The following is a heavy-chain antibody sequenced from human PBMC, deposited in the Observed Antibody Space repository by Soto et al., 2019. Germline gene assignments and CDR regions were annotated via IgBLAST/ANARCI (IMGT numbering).Heavy chain of an antibody. D-gene: IGHD6-6*01. CDR1: GGTFSSYA. V-gene: IGHV1-69*01. CDR3: ARAGYSSSSGTYYYYGMDV. CDR2: IIHIFGTA. J-gene: IGHJ6*02. Sequence: QVQLVQSGAEVKKPGSSVKVSCKDSGGTFSSYAISWVRQAPGQGLEWMGGIIHIFGTANYAQKFQGRVTITADESTGTAYMELSSLRSEDTAVYYCARAGYSSSSGTYYYYGMDVWGQGTTVTVSS.